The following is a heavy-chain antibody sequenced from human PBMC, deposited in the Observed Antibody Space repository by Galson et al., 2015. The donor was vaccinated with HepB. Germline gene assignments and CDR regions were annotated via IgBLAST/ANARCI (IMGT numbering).Heavy chain of an antibody. CDR2: INPNSGGT. CDR3: ARDRSSEYYYYYMDV. D-gene: IGHD6-6*01. Sequence: SVKVSCKASGYTFTGYYMHWVRQAPGQGLEWMGWINPNSGGTNYAQKFQGRATMTRDTSISTAYMELSRLRSDDTAVYYCARDRSSEYYYYYMDVWGKGTTVTVSS. V-gene: IGHV1-2*02. J-gene: IGHJ6*03. CDR1: GYTFTGYY.